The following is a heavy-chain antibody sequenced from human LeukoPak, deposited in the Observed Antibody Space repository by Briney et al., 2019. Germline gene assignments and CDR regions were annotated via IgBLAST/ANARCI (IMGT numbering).Heavy chain of an antibody. V-gene: IGHV4-34*01. CDR2: INHSGSV. D-gene: IGHD6-13*01. J-gene: IGHJ6*03. CDR1: DGSFSNYY. CDR3: ARADYSSSWSHEYFYMDV. Sequence: SETLSLTCAVYDGSFSNYYCSWIRQPPGKGLEWIGEINHSGSVNYNPSLKSRVTMSVDTSKNQFSLNLRSVTAADTAVYYCARADYSSSWSHEYFYMDVWGKGTTVTVSS.